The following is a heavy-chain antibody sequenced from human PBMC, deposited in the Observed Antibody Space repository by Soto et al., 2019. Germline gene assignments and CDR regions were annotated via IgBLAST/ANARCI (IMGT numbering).Heavy chain of an antibody. V-gene: IGHV1-2*04. J-gene: IGHJ4*02. CDR1: GYTFTGYY. CDR2: INPNSGGT. D-gene: IGHD3-22*01. Sequence: ASVKVSCKASGYTFTGYYMHWVRQAPGQGLEWMGWINPNSGGTNYAQKFQGWVTMTRDTSISTAYMELSRLRSDDTAVYYCARRPRYDRSGYYDYWGQGHLVTVSS. CDR3: ARRPRYDRSGYYDY.